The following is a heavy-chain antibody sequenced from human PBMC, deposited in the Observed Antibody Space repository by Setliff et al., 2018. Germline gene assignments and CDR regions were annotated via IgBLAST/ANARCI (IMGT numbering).Heavy chain of an antibody. J-gene: IGHJ3*01. V-gene: IGHV1-18*01. CDR1: GYNFRGHG. Sequence: ASVKVSCKISGYNFRGHGINWVRQAPGQGPEWLGWISPYTDGTGYADNFQDRVTMTTDTSTNTAYLEVRNLKSDDTATYYCARSSRSGYYHQRDSFDLWGQGTRVT. CDR3: ARSSRSGYYHQRDSFDL. CDR2: ISPYTDGT. D-gene: IGHD5-12*01.